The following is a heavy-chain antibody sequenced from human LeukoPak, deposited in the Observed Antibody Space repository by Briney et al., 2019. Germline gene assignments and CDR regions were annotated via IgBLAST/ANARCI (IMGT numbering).Heavy chain of an antibody. CDR3: ARRAYGGKAAFGM. V-gene: IGHV4-61*02. CDR1: GGSIISDTYY. Sequence: PSQTLSLTCSVSGGSIISDTYYWSWIRQPAGKGLEWIGRIFSSGSTNYNPSLKSRVTMSVDTSKNQFSLKLSSVTAADTAVYYCARRAYGGKAAFGMWGQGIMVTVSS. D-gene: IGHD4-23*01. J-gene: IGHJ3*02. CDR2: IFSSGST.